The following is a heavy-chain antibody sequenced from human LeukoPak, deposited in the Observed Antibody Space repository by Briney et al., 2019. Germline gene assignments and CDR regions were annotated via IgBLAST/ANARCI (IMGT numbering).Heavy chain of an antibody. CDR2: IYYSGST. V-gene: IGHV4-61*08. CDR1: GGSISSGDYY. D-gene: IGHD3-3*01. Sequence: PSETLSLTCTVSGGSISSGDYYWSWIRQPPGKGLEWIGYIYYSGSTNYNPSLKSRVTISVDTSKNQFSLKLSSVTAADTAVYYCARHVKTSVWAYPDDFWSSVCYYGMDVWGQGTTVTVSS. CDR3: ARHVKTSVWAYPDDFWSSVCYYGMDV. J-gene: IGHJ6*02.